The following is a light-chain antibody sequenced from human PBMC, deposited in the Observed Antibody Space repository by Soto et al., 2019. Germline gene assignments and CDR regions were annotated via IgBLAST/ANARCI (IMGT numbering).Light chain of an antibody. V-gene: IGLV2-14*01. CDR2: EDS. CDR3: SSYTTAHTYV. J-gene: IGLJ1*01. CDR1: SSDVGGYNY. Sequence: QSALTQPASVSGSPGQSITISCTGTSSDVGGYNYVSWHQQHPGKAPKLMIYEDSNRPSGVSNRFSGSKSGNTASLTISGLQAEDEADYYCSSYTTAHTYVFGTGTKVTVL.